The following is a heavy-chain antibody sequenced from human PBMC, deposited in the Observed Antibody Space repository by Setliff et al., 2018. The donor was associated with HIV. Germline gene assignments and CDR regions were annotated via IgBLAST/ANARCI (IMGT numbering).Heavy chain of an antibody. CDR1: GFAFSGYS. V-gene: IGHV3-21*01. Sequence: PGGSLRLSCAASGFAFSGYSMTWVRQAPGKGLEWVASISPAGSFMYYRDSLKGRFTISRDDAKTSLNLQMNSLKVEDTAVYYCARDPSTVTTDYYYMDVWGKGTTVTVSS. J-gene: IGHJ6*03. CDR2: ISPAGSFM. D-gene: IGHD4-17*01. CDR3: ARDPSTVTTDYYYMDV.